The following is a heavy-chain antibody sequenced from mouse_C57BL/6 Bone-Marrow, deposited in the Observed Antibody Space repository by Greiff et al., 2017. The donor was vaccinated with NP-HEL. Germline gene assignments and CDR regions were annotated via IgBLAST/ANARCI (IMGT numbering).Heavy chain of an antibody. D-gene: IGHD3-2*02. Sequence: VQLKESGGDLVKPGGSLKLSCAASGFTFSSYGMSWVRQTPDKRLEWVATISSGGSYTYYPDSVKGRFTISRDNAKNTLYLQMSSLKSEDTAMYYCARHRNSAGYVAWFAYWGQGTLVTVSA. CDR1: GFTFSSYG. J-gene: IGHJ3*01. V-gene: IGHV5-6*01. CDR2: ISSGGSYT. CDR3: ARHRNSAGYVAWFAY.